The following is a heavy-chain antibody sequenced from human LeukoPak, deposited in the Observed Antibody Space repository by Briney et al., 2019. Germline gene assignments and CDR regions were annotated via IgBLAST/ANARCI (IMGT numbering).Heavy chain of an antibody. J-gene: IGHJ4*02. V-gene: IGHV3-48*01. Sequence: GGSPRLSCAASEFTFSSYSMNWVRQAPGKGLEWVSYITNSGNSKSYADSVKGRFTISRDNTKNSLYLQMNGLRAEDTAVYYCAKGWMGATLYYFDYWGQGTLVTVSS. CDR2: ITNSGNSK. CDR3: AKGWMGATLYYFDY. D-gene: IGHD1-26*01. CDR1: EFTFSSYS.